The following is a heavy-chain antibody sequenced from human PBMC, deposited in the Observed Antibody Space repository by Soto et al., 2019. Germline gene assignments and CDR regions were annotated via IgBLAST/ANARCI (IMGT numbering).Heavy chain of an antibody. CDR1: GGSISSGGYY. D-gene: IGHD1-1*01. CDR2: IYYSGST. CDR3: ARGGNNDFDY. J-gene: IGHJ4*02. Sequence: SETLSLTCTVSGGSISSGGYYWSWIRQHPGKGLEWIGYIYYSGSTYYNPSLKSRVTISVDTSKNQFSLKLSSVTAADTAVYYCARGGNNDFDYWGQGTLVTVSS. V-gene: IGHV4-31*03.